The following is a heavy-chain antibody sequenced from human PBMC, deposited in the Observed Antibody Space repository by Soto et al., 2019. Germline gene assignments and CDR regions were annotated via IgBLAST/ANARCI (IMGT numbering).Heavy chain of an antibody. Sequence: GASVKVSCKASGDTFSSDAISWVRQAPGQGLEWMGGIIPMFGTANYAQKFQGRVTITADESTSTAYLELSNLTSEDTAVFYCAREEGQYYYDSSGPRYYYYGMDVWGQGTTVTVSS. D-gene: IGHD3-22*01. CDR2: IIPMFGTA. V-gene: IGHV1-69*13. CDR1: GDTFSSDA. CDR3: AREEGQYYYDSSGPRYYYYGMDV. J-gene: IGHJ6*02.